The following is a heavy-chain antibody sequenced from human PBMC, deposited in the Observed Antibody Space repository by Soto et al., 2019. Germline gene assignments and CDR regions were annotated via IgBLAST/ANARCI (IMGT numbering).Heavy chain of an antibody. CDR3: ARAAYCSSTSCYLEVGAFDI. D-gene: IGHD2-2*01. CDR1: GGTFSSYA. Sequence: SVKVSCKASGGTFSSYAISWVRQAPGQGLEWMGGIIPIFGTANYAQKFQGRVTITADKSTSTAYIELSSLRSEDTAVYYCARAAYCSSTSCYLEVGAFDIWGQGTMVTVSS. CDR2: IIPIFGTA. V-gene: IGHV1-69*06. J-gene: IGHJ3*02.